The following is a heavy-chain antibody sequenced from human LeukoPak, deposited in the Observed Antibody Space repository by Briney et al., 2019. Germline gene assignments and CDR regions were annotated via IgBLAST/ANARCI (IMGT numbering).Heavy chain of an antibody. Sequence: SETLSLTCTVSGGSISSGSYYWSWIRQPAGKGLEWMGRIYTSGSTNYNPSLKSRVTISVDTSKNQFSLKLSSVTAGDTAVYYCARVGGYCSSTSCYGTPDYWGQGTLVTVSS. V-gene: IGHV4-61*02. J-gene: IGHJ4*02. D-gene: IGHD2-2*01. CDR1: GGSISSGSYY. CDR2: IYTSGST. CDR3: ARVGGYCSSTSCYGTPDY.